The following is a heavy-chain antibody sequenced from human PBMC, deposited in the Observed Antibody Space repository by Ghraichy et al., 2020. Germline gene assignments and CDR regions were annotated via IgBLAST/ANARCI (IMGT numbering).Heavy chain of an antibody. Sequence: GSLRLSCAASGFTFSSYSMNWVRQAPGKGLEWVSSISSSSSYIYYADSVKGRFTISRDNAKNSLYLQMNSLRAEDTAVYYCARSLVGATMSYDYWGQGTLVTVSS. CDR1: GFTFSSYS. D-gene: IGHD1-26*01. CDR3: ARSLVGATMSYDY. V-gene: IGHV3-21*01. CDR2: ISSSSSYI. J-gene: IGHJ4*02.